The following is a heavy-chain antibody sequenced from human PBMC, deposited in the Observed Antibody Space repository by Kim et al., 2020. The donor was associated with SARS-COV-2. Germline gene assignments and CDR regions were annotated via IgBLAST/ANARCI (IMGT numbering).Heavy chain of an antibody. V-gene: IGHV3-30*18. D-gene: IGHD3-10*01. CDR2: ISYDGSNK. J-gene: IGHJ6*02. Sequence: GGSLRLSCAASGFTFSSYGMHWVRQAPGKGLEWVAVISYDGSNKYYADSVKGRFTISRDNSKNTLYLQMNSLRAEDTAVYYCAKDRFGDYYGMDVWGQGTTVTVSS. CDR1: GFTFSSYG. CDR3: AKDRFGDYYGMDV.